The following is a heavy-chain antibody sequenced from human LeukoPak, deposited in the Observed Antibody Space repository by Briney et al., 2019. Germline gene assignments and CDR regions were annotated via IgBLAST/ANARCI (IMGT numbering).Heavy chain of an antibody. V-gene: IGHV3-30*03. CDR2: ISYDGSNK. D-gene: IGHD2-2*01. Sequence: GGSLRLSCAASGFTFSGYGMHWVRQAPGKGLEWVAVISYDGSNKYYADSVKGRFTISRDNPKNTLYLQMNSLRPEDTAVYYCARVDLSTSPFDPWGQGTLVTVSS. CDR1: GFTFSGYG. CDR3: ARVDLSTSPFDP. J-gene: IGHJ5*02.